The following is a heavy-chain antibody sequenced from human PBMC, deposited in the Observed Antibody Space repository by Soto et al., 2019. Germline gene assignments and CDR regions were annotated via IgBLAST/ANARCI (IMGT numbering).Heavy chain of an antibody. D-gene: IGHD6-6*01. J-gene: IGHJ6*03. Sequence: PGGSLRLSCAASGFTFSSYAMSWVRQAPGKGLEWVSAISGSGGSTYYADSVKGRFTISRDNSKNTLYLQMNSLRAEDTAVYYCAKSPIPIAARPYYYYYYMDVWGKGTTVTVSS. CDR1: GFTFSSYA. CDR3: AKSPIPIAARPYYYYYYMDV. CDR2: ISGSGGST. V-gene: IGHV3-23*01.